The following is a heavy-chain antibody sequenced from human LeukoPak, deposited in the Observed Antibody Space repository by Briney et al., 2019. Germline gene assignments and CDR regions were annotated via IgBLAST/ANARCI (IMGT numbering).Heavy chain of an antibody. Sequence: PGGSLRLSCTASGFTFSSYWMSWVRQAPGKGLEWVANIKQDGSEKYYVDSVRGRFTISRDNAKNSLYLQMNTLRAEDTAVYYCARDLGYSISWPISDYWGQGALVTVSS. J-gene: IGHJ4*02. CDR3: ARDLGYSISWPISDY. CDR1: GFTFSSYW. D-gene: IGHD6-13*01. CDR2: IKQDGSEK. V-gene: IGHV3-7*01.